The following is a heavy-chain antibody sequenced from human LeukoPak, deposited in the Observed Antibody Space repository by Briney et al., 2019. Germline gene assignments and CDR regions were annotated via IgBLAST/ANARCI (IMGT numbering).Heavy chain of an antibody. CDR2: FDPEDGET. CDR1: GYTLTELS. CDR3: ATGASGSYLRSGPGDY. J-gene: IGHJ4*02. Sequence: ASVKVSCKVSGYTLTELSMHWVRQAPGKGREGMGGFDPEDGETIYAQKFQGRVTMTEDTSTDTAYMELSSLRSEDTAVYYCATGASGSYLRSGPGDYWGQGTLVTVSS. V-gene: IGHV1-24*01. D-gene: IGHD1-26*01.